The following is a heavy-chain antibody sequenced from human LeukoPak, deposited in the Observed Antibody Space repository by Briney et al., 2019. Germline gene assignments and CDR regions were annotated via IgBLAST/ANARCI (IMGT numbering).Heavy chain of an antibody. Sequence: ASVKVSCKASGYTFTSYYMHWVRQAPGQGLEWMGIINPSGGSTSYAQKFQGGVTMTRDTSTSTVYMELSSLRSEDTAVYYCARDASPIRYYDSSTTTFDYWGQGTLVTVSS. CDR3: ARDASPIRYYDSSTTTFDY. J-gene: IGHJ4*02. D-gene: IGHD3-22*01. CDR2: INPSGGST. V-gene: IGHV1-46*03. CDR1: GYTFTSYY.